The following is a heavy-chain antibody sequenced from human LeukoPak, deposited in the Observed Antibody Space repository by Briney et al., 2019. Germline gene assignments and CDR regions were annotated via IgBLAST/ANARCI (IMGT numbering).Heavy chain of an antibody. CDR2: IYSGGST. CDR1: GFTVSSNY. CDR3: ARGRSAVAGSSYYYYYMDV. V-gene: IGHV3-53*01. D-gene: IGHD6-19*01. Sequence: GGSLRLSCAASGFTVSSNYMSWVRQAPGKGLEWVSVIYSGGSTYYADSVKGRFTISRDNSKNTLYLQMNSLRAEDTAVYYCARGRSAVAGSSYYYYYMDVWGKGTTVTISS. J-gene: IGHJ6*03.